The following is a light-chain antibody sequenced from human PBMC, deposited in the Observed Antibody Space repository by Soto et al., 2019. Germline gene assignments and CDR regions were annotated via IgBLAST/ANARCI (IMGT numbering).Light chain of an antibody. J-gene: IGKJ1*01. CDR2: DAS. CDR1: HDIHVW. CDR3: QQYGSYWT. Sequence: DIQMTQSPSTLSASVGDRVTITCRASHDIHVWLAWYQQKPGKSPKLLISDASSLESGVPSRFSGSGSGTEFTLTISCLQPDDFATYYCQQYGSYWTFGQGTKVDI. V-gene: IGKV1-5*01.